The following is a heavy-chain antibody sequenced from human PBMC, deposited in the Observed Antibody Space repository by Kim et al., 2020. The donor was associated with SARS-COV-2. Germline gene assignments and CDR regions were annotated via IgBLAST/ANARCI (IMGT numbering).Heavy chain of an antibody. Sequence: GGSLRLSCAASGFTFSSYAMHWVRQAPGKGLEWVAVISYDGSNKYYVDSVKGRFTISRDNSKNTXYLQMNSLRAEDTAVYYCARDRTXXSGXXEPWFXY. CDR1: GFTFSSYA. D-gene: IGHD3-22*01. CDR2: ISYDGSNK. J-gene: IGHJ4*01. V-gene: IGHV3-30*04. CDR3: ARDRTXXSGXXEPWFXY.